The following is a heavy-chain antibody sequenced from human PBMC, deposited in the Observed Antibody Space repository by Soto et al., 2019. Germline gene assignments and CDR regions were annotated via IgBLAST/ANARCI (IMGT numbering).Heavy chain of an antibody. D-gene: IGHD5-12*01. V-gene: IGHV4-4*07. CDR3: AREGSYSAYNFAHGIQLWSFDF. J-gene: IGHJ4*02. CDR2: IFSSGST. Sequence: LSVTCTVSGGSINTFYWSWVRQPAGKGLEWIGRIFSSGSTSFNPSLESRVAMSVDTSKNHFSLNLSSVTAADMAVYYCAREGSYSAYNFAHGIQLWSFDFWGQGALVTVSS. CDR1: GGSINTFY.